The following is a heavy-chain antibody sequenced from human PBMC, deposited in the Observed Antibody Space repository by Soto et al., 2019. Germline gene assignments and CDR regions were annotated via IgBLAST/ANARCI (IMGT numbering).Heavy chain of an antibody. CDR1: GGTFSSYA. J-gene: IGHJ4*02. V-gene: IGHV1-69*13. CDR2: IIPIFGTA. Sequence: ASVKVSCKASGGTFSSYAISWVRQAPGQGLEWMGGIIPIFGTANYAQKFQGRVTITADESTSTAYMELSSLRSEDTAVYYCARGSRPYSSSWYENDYWGQGTLVTVSS. D-gene: IGHD6-13*01. CDR3: ARGSRPYSSSWYENDY.